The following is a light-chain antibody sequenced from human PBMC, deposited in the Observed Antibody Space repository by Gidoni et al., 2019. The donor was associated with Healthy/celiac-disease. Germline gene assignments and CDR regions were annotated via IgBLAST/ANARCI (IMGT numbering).Light chain of an antibody. V-gene: IGKV3-11*01. Sequence: EMALTQSPATLSLSPGERATLSCRASQSVSSYLAWYQQKPGQAPRLLIYDASNRATGIPARFSGSGSGTDFTLTISSLEPEDFAVYYCQQRSNWPRTFGQGTKLEIK. CDR2: DAS. CDR1: QSVSSY. CDR3: QQRSNWPRT. J-gene: IGKJ2*01.